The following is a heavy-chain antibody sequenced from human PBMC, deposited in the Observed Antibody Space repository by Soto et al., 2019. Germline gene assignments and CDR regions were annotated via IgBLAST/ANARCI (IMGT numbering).Heavy chain of an antibody. Sequence: QVQLVESGGGVVQPGRSLRLSCAASGFTFSSYAMHWVRQXPGXXXXWVAVISYDGRNKYYADSVMGRFTISRDNSKXXXXXXXXXXXXXXXXXXXXXXXXXXXXXXXGXYWGQGTLVTVSS. CDR2: ISYDGRNK. CDR3: XXXXXXXXXXXGXY. J-gene: IGHJ4*02. V-gene: IGHV3-30*01. CDR1: GFTFSSYA.